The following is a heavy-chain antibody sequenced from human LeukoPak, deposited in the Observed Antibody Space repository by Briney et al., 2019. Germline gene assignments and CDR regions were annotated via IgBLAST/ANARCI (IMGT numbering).Heavy chain of an antibody. D-gene: IGHD6-19*01. CDR3: ARYSSHWSFDS. J-gene: IGHJ4*02. CDR2: ISSSSSTV. V-gene: IGHV3-48*01. CDR1: GFTFSSYS. Sequence: GGSLRLSCAASGFTFSSYSMNWVRQAPGKGLEWVSYISSSSSTVYYADSVKGRFTISRDNAKNSLYLQMNSLRAEDTAVYYCARYSSHWSFDSWGQGTLVTVSS.